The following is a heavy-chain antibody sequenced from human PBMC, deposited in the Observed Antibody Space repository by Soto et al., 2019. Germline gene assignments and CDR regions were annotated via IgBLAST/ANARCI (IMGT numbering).Heavy chain of an antibody. CDR2: INHSGST. CDR3: ARGHEDIVVVPAAMLFDY. D-gene: IGHD2-2*01. V-gene: IGHV4-34*01. J-gene: IGHJ4*02. CDR1: GGSFSGYY. Sequence: SETLSLTCAVYGGSFSGYYWSWIRQPPGKGLEWIGEINHSGSTNYNPSLKSRVTISVDTSKNQFSLKLSSVTAADTAVYYCARGHEDIVVVPAAMLFDYWGQGTLVTVSS.